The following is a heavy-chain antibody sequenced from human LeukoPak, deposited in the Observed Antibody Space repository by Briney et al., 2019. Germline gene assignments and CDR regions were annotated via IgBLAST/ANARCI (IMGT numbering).Heavy chain of an antibody. D-gene: IGHD1-26*01. CDR2: IYYTGST. Sequence: SETLSLTCTVSGDSISSYYWSWIRQPPGKGLDWIGYIYYTGSTKYNPSLKSRATISVDTSKNQFSLKLSSVTAADTAVYYCASGSYYFDYWGQGTLVTVSS. CDR3: ASGSYYFDY. CDR1: GDSISSYY. J-gene: IGHJ4*02. V-gene: IGHV4-59*08.